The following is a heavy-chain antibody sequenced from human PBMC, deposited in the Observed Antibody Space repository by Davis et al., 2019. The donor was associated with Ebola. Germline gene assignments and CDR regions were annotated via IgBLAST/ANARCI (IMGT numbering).Heavy chain of an antibody. Sequence: PGGSLRLSCAASEFTFSTYAMSWVRQAPGKGLEWVSTISGGGDFTYYADSVKGRFTISRDNSKNTLYLQMNSLRAEDTAVYYCAREPYGGNYRFDYWGQGTLVTVSS. CDR1: EFTFSTYA. J-gene: IGHJ4*02. V-gene: IGHV3-23*01. CDR2: ISGGGDFT. CDR3: AREPYGGNYRFDY. D-gene: IGHD4-23*01.